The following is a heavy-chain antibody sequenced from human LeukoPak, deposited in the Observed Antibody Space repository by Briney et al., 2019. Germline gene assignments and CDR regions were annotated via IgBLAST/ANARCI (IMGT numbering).Heavy chain of an antibody. CDR3: ARDRDVDDFDS. Sequence: SETLSLTCTVSGYSISSGYYWGWIRQPPGKGLEWIGSIYHSGSTYYNPSLKSRVTISVDTSKNQFSLKLTSVTAADTAVYYCARDRDVDDFDSWGHGTLVTVSS. CDR2: IYHSGST. V-gene: IGHV4-38-2*02. CDR1: GYSISSGYY. D-gene: IGHD2-15*01. J-gene: IGHJ4*01.